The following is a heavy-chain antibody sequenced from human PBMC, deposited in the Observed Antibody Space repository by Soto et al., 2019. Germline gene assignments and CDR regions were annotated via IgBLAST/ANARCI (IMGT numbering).Heavy chain of an antibody. CDR2: INHRGSS. J-gene: IGHJ3*01. Sequence: PSETLSLTCAFNVVSLSGYYWSCIRHSPGKGLEWIGEINHRGSSDYNPSLKSRVTLSIDASMNHVTLELTSVTAADTAVYYCAIADTRNSLNRVEGWRQGTAVSVAS. D-gene: IGHD1-7*01. CDR3: AIADTRNSLNRVEG. CDR1: VVSLSGYY. V-gene: IGHV4-34*01.